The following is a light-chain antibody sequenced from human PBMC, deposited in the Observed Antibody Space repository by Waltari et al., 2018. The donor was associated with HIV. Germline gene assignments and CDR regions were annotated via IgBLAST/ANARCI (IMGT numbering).Light chain of an antibody. CDR2: SAS. CDR1: QTICNS. V-gene: IGKV1-12*02. J-gene: IGKJ3*01. CDR3: QQFNGFPFT. Sequence: DIQLTQSPSSVGASIGYRISITCRASQTICNSLAWYQQKPGQVPERLFESASTLHSGAQSRFSGSGSGTDFTLTINGLQPEDCTTYYCQQFNGFPFTCGPGTRVDVK.